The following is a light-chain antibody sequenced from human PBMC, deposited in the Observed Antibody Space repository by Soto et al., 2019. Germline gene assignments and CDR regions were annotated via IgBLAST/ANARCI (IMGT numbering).Light chain of an antibody. CDR3: QSYDSSLSGSI. J-gene: IGLJ2*01. V-gene: IGLV1-40*01. Sequence: QPVLTQPPSVSGAPGQRVTISCTGSSSNIRAGYDVHWYQQLPGTAPKLLIYGNNNRPSGVPDRFSGSKSGTSASLAITGLQAEDEADYYCQSYDSSLSGSIFGGGTKLTVL. CDR1: SSNIRAGYD. CDR2: GNN.